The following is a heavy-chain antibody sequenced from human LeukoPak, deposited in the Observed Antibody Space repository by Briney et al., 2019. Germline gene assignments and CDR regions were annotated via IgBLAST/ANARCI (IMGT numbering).Heavy chain of an antibody. CDR2: IKSKTDGGTT. V-gene: IGHV3-15*01. D-gene: IGHD3-16*02. Sequence: KAGGSLRLSCAASGFTFSNAWMSWVRQAPGKGLEWVGRIKSKTDGGTTDYAAPVKGRFTISRDDSKNTLYLQMNSLKTEDTAVYYCTTSIMITFGGVIVNYWGQGTLVTVSS. CDR1: GFTFSNAW. J-gene: IGHJ4*02. CDR3: TTSIMITFGGVIVNY.